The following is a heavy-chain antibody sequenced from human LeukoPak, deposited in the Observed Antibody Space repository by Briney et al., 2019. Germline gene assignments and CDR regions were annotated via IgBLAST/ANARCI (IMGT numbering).Heavy chain of an antibody. J-gene: IGHJ6*03. D-gene: IGHD6-13*01. CDR3: ARGGGEQLEFYYYYMDV. V-gene: IGHV1-8*02. CDR2: MNPNSGNT. CDR1: GYTFTGYY. Sequence: ASVKVSCKASGYTFTGYYMHWVRQAPGQGLEWMGWMNPNSGNTGYAQKFQGRVTMTRNTSISTAYMELSSLRSEDTAVYYCARGGGEQLEFYYYYMDVWGKGTTVTISS.